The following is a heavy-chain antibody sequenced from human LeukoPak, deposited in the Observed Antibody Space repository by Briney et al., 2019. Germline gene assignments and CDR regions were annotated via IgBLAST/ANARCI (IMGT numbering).Heavy chain of an antibody. CDR3: TTDRYYDAAYTT. D-gene: IGHD3-22*01. Sequence: GGSLRLSCAASGFTFVNAWMTWVRQAPGKGLEWVGRIKSKTGGGTTDYAAPVKGRFTISRDDSKNTLYLQMNSLKTDDTAVYYCTTDRYYDAAYTTWGQGTLVTVSS. CDR1: GFTFVNAW. V-gene: IGHV3-15*01. J-gene: IGHJ4*02. CDR2: IKSKTGGGTT.